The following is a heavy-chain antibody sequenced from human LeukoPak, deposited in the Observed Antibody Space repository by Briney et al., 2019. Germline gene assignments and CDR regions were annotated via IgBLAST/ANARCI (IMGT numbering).Heavy chain of an antibody. D-gene: IGHD3-22*01. CDR2: INPNSGGT. V-gene: IGHV1-2*06. CDR1: GYTFTGYY. Sequence: ASVKVSCKASGYTFTGYYMHWVRQAPGQGLEWMGRINPNSGGTNYAQKFQGRVTMTRDTPISTAYMELSRLRSDDTAVYYCAREAPYYYDSSGYYGNWGQGTLVTVSS. CDR3: AREAPYYYDSSGYYGN. J-gene: IGHJ4*02.